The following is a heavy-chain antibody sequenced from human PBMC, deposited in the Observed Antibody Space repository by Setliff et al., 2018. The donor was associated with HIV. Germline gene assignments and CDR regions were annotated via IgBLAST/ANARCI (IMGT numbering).Heavy chain of an antibody. J-gene: IGHJ4*02. CDR1: GVSISNYY. CDR2: MYYSGNT. Sequence: SETLSLTCTVSGVSISNYYWSWIRQPPGKGLEWIGYMYYSGNTNYNPSLKSRVTISVETSKSQFSLKLSSVTAADTAVYYCARVGWDYYDSSGVGEFDYWGQGTLVTVSS. CDR3: ARVGWDYYDSSGVGEFDY. D-gene: IGHD3-22*01. V-gene: IGHV4-59*08.